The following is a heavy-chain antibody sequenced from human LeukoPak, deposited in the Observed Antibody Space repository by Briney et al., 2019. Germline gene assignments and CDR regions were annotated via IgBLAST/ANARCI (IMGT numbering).Heavy chain of an antibody. CDR3: ARGFYYASGSYNFDY. D-gene: IGHD3-10*01. CDR2: IYTIGST. CDR1: GGSISSGNYY. Sequence: SETLSLTCTVSGGSISSGNYYWSWIRQPAGKGLEWIGGIYTIGSTNFHTSLKSRVTISVDTSKNQFSLKLSSVTAADTAVDYCARGFYYASGSYNFDYWGQGTLVTVSS. J-gene: IGHJ4*02. V-gene: IGHV4-61*02.